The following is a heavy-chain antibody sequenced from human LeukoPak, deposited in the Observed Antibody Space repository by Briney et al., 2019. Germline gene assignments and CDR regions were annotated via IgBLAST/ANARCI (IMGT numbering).Heavy chain of an antibody. CDR3: ARDFDSSGYYYDA. J-gene: IGHJ4*02. Sequence: GGSLRLSCAASGLAFSAYWMSWVRQAPGMGLEWVANINQGGNQDAYVASVRGRFTVSRDNAKNSLYLQMNSLRAEDTAVYYCARDFDSSGYYYDARGQGTLVTVSS. D-gene: IGHD3-22*01. V-gene: IGHV3-7*01. CDR1: GLAFSAYW. CDR2: INQGGNQD.